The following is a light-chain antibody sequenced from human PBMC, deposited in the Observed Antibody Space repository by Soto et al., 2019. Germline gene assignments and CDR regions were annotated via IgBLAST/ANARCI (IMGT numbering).Light chain of an antibody. J-gene: IGKJ2*01. CDR2: GTS. CDR1: QSVTSGY. V-gene: IGKV3-20*01. Sequence: EIVLTQSPGTLSLSPGERATLSCRASQSVTSGYLAWYRQRPGQAPGLLIYGTSNRATGVPDRFSGGGSGTDFTLTISRLEPEDFALYYCQHSGGSPPVYTFGQGTKLEIK. CDR3: QHSGGSPPVYT.